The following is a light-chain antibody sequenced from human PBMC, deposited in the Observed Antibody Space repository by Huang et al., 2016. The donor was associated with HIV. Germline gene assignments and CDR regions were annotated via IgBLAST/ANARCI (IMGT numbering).Light chain of an antibody. V-gene: IGKV1-39*01. CDR3: QQSYSTLQVT. CDR2: GAS. J-gene: IGKJ3*01. CDR1: QSISNF. Sequence: DIHMTQSPSSLSASVGDRVTITCRASQSISNFLNWYQQKPGKAPKLLIYGASSLQSGVPSRFSGCGSGTDFTLTINSLQPEDFATYYCQQSYSTLQVTFGPGTKVGI.